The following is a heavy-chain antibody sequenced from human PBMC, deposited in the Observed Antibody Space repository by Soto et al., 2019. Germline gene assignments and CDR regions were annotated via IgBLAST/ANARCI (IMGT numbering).Heavy chain of an antibody. CDR3: AREDTAMVSSYYGMDV. D-gene: IGHD5-18*01. J-gene: IGHJ6*02. Sequence: QVQLVQSGAEVKKPGSSVKVSYKASGGTFSSYAISWVRQAPGQGLEWMGGIIPIFGTANYAQKFQGRVTITADKSTSTAYMELSSLRSEDTAVYYCAREDTAMVSSYYGMDVWGQGTTVTVSS. CDR2: IIPIFGTA. V-gene: IGHV1-69*06. CDR1: GGTFSSYA.